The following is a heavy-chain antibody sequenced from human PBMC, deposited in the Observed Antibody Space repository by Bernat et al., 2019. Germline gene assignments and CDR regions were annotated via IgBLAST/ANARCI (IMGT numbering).Heavy chain of an antibody. D-gene: IGHD6-19*01. J-gene: IGHJ4*02. V-gene: IGHV3-66*01. Sequence: EVQLVESGGGLVQPGGSLRLSCAASGFTISSNYMSWVRQAPGKGLEWVSVIYSGGSTYYADSVKGRFTISRDNSKNTLYLQMNSLRVEDTAVYYCVRESHQSGWVWGRGTLVTVSP. CDR1: GFTISSNY. CDR3: VRESHQSGWV. CDR2: IYSGGST.